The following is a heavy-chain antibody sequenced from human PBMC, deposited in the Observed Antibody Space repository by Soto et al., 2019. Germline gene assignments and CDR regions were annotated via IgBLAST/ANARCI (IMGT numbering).Heavy chain of an antibody. CDR3: AREPRGDCYSGCYFDY. D-gene: IGHD2-21*02. V-gene: IGHV1-69*01. CDR2: IIPIFGTA. J-gene: IGHJ4*02. Sequence: QVQLVQSGAEGKKPGSSVKVSCKASGGTFSSYAISWVRQAPGQGLEGMGGIIPIFGTANYAQKFQGRVTITADESTSTAYMELSSLRSEDTAVYYGAREPRGDCYSGCYFDYWGQGTLVTVSS. CDR1: GGTFSSYA.